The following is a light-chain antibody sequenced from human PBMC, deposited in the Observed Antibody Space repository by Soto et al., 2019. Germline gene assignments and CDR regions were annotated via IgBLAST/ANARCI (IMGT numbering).Light chain of an antibody. CDR1: SGHSSYA. J-gene: IGLJ3*02. V-gene: IGLV4-69*01. CDR2: LNSDGSH. Sequence: QSVLTQSPSASASLGASVKLTCTLSSGHSSYAIAWHQQQPEKGPRYLMKLNSDGSHSKGDGIPDRFSCSSSGAERYLTISSLQSEDEADYYCQTWGTGLLVFGGGTKLTVL. CDR3: QTWGTGLLV.